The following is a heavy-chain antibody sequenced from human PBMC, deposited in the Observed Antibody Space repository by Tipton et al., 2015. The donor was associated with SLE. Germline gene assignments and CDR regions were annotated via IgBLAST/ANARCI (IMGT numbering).Heavy chain of an antibody. Sequence: SLRLSCSASGFIFSTYAMHWVRQAPGKGLEYVSAISSNAGSTYYVDSVKGRFTISRDNSKNTLYLQMNSLRAEDTAVYYCARDAPFMIVVEGRAFDIWGQGTMVTVSS. D-gene: IGHD3-22*01. J-gene: IGHJ3*02. CDR3: ARDAPFMIVVEGRAFDI. CDR1: GFIFSTYA. V-gene: IGHV3-64*04. CDR2: ISSNAGST.